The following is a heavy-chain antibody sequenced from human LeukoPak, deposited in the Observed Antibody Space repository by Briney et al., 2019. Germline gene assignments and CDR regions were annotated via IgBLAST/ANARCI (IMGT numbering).Heavy chain of an antibody. J-gene: IGHJ4*02. V-gene: IGHV6-1*01. CDR3: ARGKYTSFDN. D-gene: IGHD2-2*01. Sequence: SQTLSLTCDLSGDSLFINGVGWNCIRHSPSRDLEWMGRTYYRSKWSVDYAVSVKSRISINADTSKNQFSLQLSSVSPEDAGVYYCARGKYTSFDNWGQGTLVTVSS. CDR2: TYYRSKWSV. CDR1: GDSLFINGVG.